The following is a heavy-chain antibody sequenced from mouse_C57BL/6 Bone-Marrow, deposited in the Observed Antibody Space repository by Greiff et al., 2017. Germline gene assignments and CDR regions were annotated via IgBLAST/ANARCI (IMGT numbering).Heavy chain of an antibody. V-gene: IGHV1-81*01. Sequence: ESGAELARPGASVKLSCKASGYTFTSYGISWVKQRTGQGLEWIGEIYPRSGNTYYNEKFKGKATLTADKSSSTAYMELRSLTSEDSAVYFCARSDYGAWFAYWGQGTLVTVSA. CDR1: GYTFTSYG. J-gene: IGHJ3*01. CDR3: ARSDYGAWFAY. CDR2: IYPRSGNT. D-gene: IGHD1-1*01.